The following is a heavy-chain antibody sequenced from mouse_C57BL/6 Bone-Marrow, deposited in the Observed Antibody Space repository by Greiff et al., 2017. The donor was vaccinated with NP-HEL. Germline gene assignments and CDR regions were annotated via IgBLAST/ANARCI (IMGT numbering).Heavy chain of an antibody. V-gene: IGHV3-8*01. CDR2: ISYSGST. CDR1: GYSITSDY. D-gene: IGHD2-3*01. CDR3: ARSGDGYPWDYAMDY. Sequence: DVMLVESGPGLAKPSQTLSLTCSVTGYSITSDYWNWIRKFPGHKLEYMGYISYSGSTYSNPSLKSRISITRDTSKNQYYLPLNSVTTEDTATYYGARSGDGYPWDYAMDYWGQGTSVTVSS. J-gene: IGHJ4*01.